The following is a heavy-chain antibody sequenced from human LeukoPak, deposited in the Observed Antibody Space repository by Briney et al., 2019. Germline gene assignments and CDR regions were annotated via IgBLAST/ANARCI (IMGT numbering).Heavy chain of an antibody. CDR2: INPSGGST. Sequence: ASVKVSCKASGYTFTSYYMHWVRQAPGEGLEWMGIINPSGGSTSYAQKFQGRVTMTRDMSTSTVYMELSSLRSEDTAVYYCARDLGRYSGYDYEDNWFDPWGQGTLVTVSS. D-gene: IGHD5-12*01. J-gene: IGHJ5*02. CDR3: ARDLGRYSGYDYEDNWFDP. V-gene: IGHV1-46*01. CDR1: GYTFTSYY.